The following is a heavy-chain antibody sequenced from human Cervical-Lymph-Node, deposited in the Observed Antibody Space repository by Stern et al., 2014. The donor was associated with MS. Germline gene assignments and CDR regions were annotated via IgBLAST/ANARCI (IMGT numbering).Heavy chain of an antibody. D-gene: IGHD1-26*01. CDR3: ARGGGSWGYFDY. CDR2: IWYDGSNK. Sequence: DQLVESGGGVVQPGRSLRLSCAASGFTFSSYGMHWVRQAPGKGLEGVAVIWYDGSNKYYADSVKGRFTISRDKSKNTLYLQMNSLRAEDTAVYYCARGGGSWGYFDYWGQGTLVTVSS. V-gene: IGHV3-33*01. J-gene: IGHJ4*02. CDR1: GFTFSSYG.